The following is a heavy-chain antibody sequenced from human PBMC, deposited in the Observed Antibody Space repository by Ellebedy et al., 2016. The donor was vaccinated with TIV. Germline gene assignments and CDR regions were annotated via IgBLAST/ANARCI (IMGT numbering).Heavy chain of an antibody. Sequence: SETLSLXCIVSAGYVATSSSHYWVWIRQPPGKGLEWIGSIYYNGNTFSNPSLKGRVTISVDTSRKDVSLKLSSVTAADTAVYYCVRSISESSDASGLTLGESWGQGTLVSVSS. CDR1: AGYVATSSSHY. V-gene: IGHV4-39*02. J-gene: IGHJ4*02. CDR2: IYYNGNT. CDR3: VRSISESSDASGLTLGES. D-gene: IGHD3-16*01.